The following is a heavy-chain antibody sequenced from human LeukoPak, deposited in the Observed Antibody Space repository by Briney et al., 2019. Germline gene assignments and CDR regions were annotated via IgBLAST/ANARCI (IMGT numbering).Heavy chain of an antibody. Sequence: PSETLSLTCTVSGASISNYYWSWIRKPPGKGLEWIGRIHGSGITNYNPSLKSRVTMSVDTSKNLFSLRLSSVTAADTAMYYCARPREYNTNSYYFDYWGQGILVTVSS. CDR1: GASISNYY. J-gene: IGHJ4*02. V-gene: IGHV4-4*07. CDR3: ARPREYNTNSYYFDY. D-gene: IGHD1-14*01. CDR2: IHGSGIT.